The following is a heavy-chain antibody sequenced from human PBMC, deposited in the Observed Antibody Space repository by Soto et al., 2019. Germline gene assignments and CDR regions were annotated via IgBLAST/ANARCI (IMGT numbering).Heavy chain of an antibody. V-gene: IGHV3-74*01. D-gene: IGHD5-12*01. J-gene: IGHJ4*02. CDR1: GLTFSSSW. CDR3: VRGYTGYGNFDY. CDR2: ISIGGSET. Sequence: AGGSLRLSCEASGLTFSSSWMHWVRQAPGKGLVWVSRISIGGSETYYADSVKGRFTISRDNARNTLYLQVDSLRAEDTAVYFCVRGYTGYGNFDYWGQGTLVTVSS.